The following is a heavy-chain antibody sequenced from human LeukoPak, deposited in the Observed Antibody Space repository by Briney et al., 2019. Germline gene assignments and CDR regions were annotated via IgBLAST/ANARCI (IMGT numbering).Heavy chain of an antibody. Sequence: ASVNVSCKASGYPFTTYYIHWVRQAPGQGLEWMGCINPKNGDSKYAQKFQGRVTMPRATSIATAYMEVSRLTSDDTAVYFCARAGYDYGDSSDFWGQGTLVTVSS. CDR3: ARAGYDYGDSSDF. J-gene: IGHJ4*02. CDR1: GYPFTTYY. V-gene: IGHV1-2*02. D-gene: IGHD4-17*01. CDR2: INPKNGDS.